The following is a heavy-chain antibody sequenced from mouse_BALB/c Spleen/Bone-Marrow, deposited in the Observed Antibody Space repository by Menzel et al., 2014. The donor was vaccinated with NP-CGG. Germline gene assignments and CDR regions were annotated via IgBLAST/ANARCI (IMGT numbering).Heavy chain of an antibody. V-gene: IGHV5-9-2*01. D-gene: IGHD2-4*01. CDR1: GFSFNSYG. CDR3: ARHAYYDQTEVSFVY. Sequence: EVKLVESGGGLVKSGGSLKLSCAASGFSFNSYGMSWVRQTPEKRLEWVATISGGGSYTFYPDSEKGRFTISRDNAKNTLYLQLSSLRSEDTALYYCARHAYYDQTEVSFVYWGQGTLVTVSA. CDR2: ISGGGSYT. J-gene: IGHJ3*01.